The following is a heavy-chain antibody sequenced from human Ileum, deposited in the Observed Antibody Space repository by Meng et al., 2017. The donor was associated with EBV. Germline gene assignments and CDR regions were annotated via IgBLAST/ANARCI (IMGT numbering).Heavy chain of an antibody. Sequence: QVQLVQSGAEVNKPGASVKFSCKAFGYTFTSYDINWVRQGTGQGLEWMGWMNPNRGTTGYAQKFQGRVTMTRNISKSTAYMDLSSLRSEDTAVYYCATGVADFEYWGQGTLVTVSS. V-gene: IGHV1-8*01. CDR2: MNPNRGTT. D-gene: IGHD6-19*01. CDR3: ATGVADFEY. J-gene: IGHJ4*02. CDR1: GYTFTSYD.